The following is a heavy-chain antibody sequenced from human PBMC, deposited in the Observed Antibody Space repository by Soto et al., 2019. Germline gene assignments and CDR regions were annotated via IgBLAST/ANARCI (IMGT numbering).Heavy chain of an antibody. V-gene: IGHV5-51*01. CDR3: ARLGFPGAIYFDS. Sequence: GESLKISCKGSGYNFTTFWIGWVRQVPGKGLEWMGIIYTGDSETKYSPDFEGQVTISADRSTNTAYLQWRSLRASDTAMYYCARLGFPGAIYFDSWGLGTLVTVSS. CDR1: GYNFTTFW. J-gene: IGHJ4*02. CDR2: IYTGDSET.